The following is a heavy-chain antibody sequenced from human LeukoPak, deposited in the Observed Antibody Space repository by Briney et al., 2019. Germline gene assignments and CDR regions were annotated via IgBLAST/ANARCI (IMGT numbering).Heavy chain of an antibody. D-gene: IGHD3-16*01. J-gene: IGHJ5*02. Sequence: GGSLRLSCAASGFSFSSYGMHWVRQAPGQGLEWVSYISSSSTTIYYADSVKGRFTISRDSAKNSLYLQMNSLRSEDTAVYYCARVGGFTPWGQGTLVTVSS. CDR3: ARVGGFTP. V-gene: IGHV3-48*01. CDR2: ISSSSTTI. CDR1: GFSFSSYG.